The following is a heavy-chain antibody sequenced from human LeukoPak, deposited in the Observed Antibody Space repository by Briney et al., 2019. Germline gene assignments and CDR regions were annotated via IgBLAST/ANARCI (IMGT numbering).Heavy chain of an antibody. CDR2: IYYSGST. J-gene: IGHJ5*02. D-gene: IGHD3-3*01. Sequence: SETLSLTCTVSSGSISSYYWSWIRQPPGKGLEWIGYIYYSGSTNYNPSLKSRVTIPVDTSKNQFSLKLSSVTAADTAVYYCARGGRFLEWLLEFDPWGQGTLVIVSS. CDR3: ARGGRFLEWLLEFDP. V-gene: IGHV4-59*01. CDR1: SGSISSYY.